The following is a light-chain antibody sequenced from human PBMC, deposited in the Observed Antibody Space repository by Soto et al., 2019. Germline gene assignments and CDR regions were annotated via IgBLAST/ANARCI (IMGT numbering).Light chain of an antibody. Sequence: DIQMTQSPSTLSGSVGDRVTITCRASQTISSWLAWYQQKPGKAPKLLIYKASTLKSGVPSRFSGSGSGTEFTLTISSLQPDDFATYYCQHYSSYSEVFGQGTKVELK. CDR1: QTISSW. V-gene: IGKV1-5*03. CDR3: QHYSSYSEV. J-gene: IGKJ1*01. CDR2: KAS.